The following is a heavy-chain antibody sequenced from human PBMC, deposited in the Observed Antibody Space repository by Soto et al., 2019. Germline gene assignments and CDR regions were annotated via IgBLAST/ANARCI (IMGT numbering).Heavy chain of an antibody. CDR2: ISSNSVTI. V-gene: IGHV3-48*02. Sequence: GGSLRLSCGASGFIFSKYSMNWVRQSPGKGLEWLSYISSNSVTIYYADSVRGRFTIFRDNAKNSLYLQMNSLRDEDTAVYYCAREDILGTRSFDYWGQGALVTVSS. J-gene: IGHJ4*02. D-gene: IGHD1-26*01. CDR3: AREDILGTRSFDY. CDR1: GFIFSKYS.